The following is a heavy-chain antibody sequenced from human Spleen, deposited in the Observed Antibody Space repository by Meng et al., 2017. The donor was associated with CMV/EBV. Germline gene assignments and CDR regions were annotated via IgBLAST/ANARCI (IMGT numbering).Heavy chain of an antibody. J-gene: IGHJ6*02. CDR1: GFTFSSYS. Sequence: GESLKISCAASGFTFSSYSMNWVRQAPGKGLEWVSSISSSSSYIYYADSVKGRFTISRDNAKNSLYLQMNSLRAEDTAVYYCARGKDFYYYYGMDVWGQGTTVTVSS. CDR2: ISSSSSYI. CDR3: ARGKDFYYYYGMDV. D-gene: IGHD3-3*01. V-gene: IGHV3-21*01.